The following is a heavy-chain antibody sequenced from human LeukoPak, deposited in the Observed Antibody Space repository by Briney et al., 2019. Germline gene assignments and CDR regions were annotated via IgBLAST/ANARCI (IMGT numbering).Heavy chain of an antibody. V-gene: IGHV4-61*01. CDR2: IHYTGST. J-gene: IGHJ5*02. Sequence: PSQTLSLTCTVSNGSISSDTYFWSWIRQPPGKGLECIGYIHYTGSTNYNPSLKSRVTISVDTSKNQFSLKLSSVTAADTAIYYCARGGYYGSGNDFRFDPWGQGTLVTVSS. CDR1: NGSISSDTYF. D-gene: IGHD3-10*01. CDR3: ARGGYYGSGNDFRFDP.